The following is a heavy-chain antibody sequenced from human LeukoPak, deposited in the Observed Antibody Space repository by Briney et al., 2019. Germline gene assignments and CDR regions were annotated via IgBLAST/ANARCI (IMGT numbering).Heavy chain of an antibody. CDR1: GYTFTTYG. V-gene: IGHV1-18*01. CDR3: AIYYGSGWTWGMDV. CDR2: SSAYSGST. J-gene: IGHJ6*02. D-gene: IGHD3-10*01. Sequence: ASVKVPCKASGYTFTTYGISWVRQAPGQGLEWMGWSSAYSGSTNYAQKLQGRVTMTTDTSTSTAYMQLRSLRSDDTAVYFCAIYYGSGWTWGMDVWGQGTTVIVSS.